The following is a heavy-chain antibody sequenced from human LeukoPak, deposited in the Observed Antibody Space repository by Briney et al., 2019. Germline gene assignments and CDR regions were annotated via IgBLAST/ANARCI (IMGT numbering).Heavy chain of an antibody. CDR1: GFTFDEYA. J-gene: IGHJ6*03. Sequence: GGSLRLSCGGCGFTFDEYAVQCVRQTPGKGGECVSGISWNSGNIDYADFVGGRFTISRDHAKNSLSLQMNSLSDEATAVYYCAKDAYGGATFFYYMDVWGKGTTVTVSS. D-gene: IGHD2/OR15-2a*01. CDR3: AKDAYGGATFFYYMDV. CDR2: ISWNSGNI. V-gene: IGHV3-9*01.